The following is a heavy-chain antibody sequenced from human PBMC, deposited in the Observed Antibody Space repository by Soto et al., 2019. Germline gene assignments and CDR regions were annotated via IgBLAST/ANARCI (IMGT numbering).Heavy chain of an antibody. Sequence: SVKVSCKASGGTFSSYTISWVRQAPGQGLEWMGRIIPIFGTADYAQKFQGRVTITADDFTSTAYMELSSLRSEDTAVYYCARHLGGNHYYYGMDVWGQGTTVTVSS. CDR2: IIPIFGTA. CDR3: ARHLGGNHYYYGMDV. D-gene: IGHD3-16*01. V-gene: IGHV1-69*13. J-gene: IGHJ6*02. CDR1: GGTFSSYT.